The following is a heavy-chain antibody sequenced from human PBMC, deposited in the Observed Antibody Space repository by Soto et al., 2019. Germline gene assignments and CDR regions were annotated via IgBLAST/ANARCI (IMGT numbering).Heavy chain of an antibody. V-gene: IGHV3-9*01. CDR2: ISWNSGSI. J-gene: IGHJ3*02. CDR3: AKETTVTTSQGSAFDI. D-gene: IGHD4-17*01. CDR1: GFSFDDYA. Sequence: EVQLVESGGGLVQPGRSLRLSCAASGFSFDDYAIHWVRQAPGKGLEWVSGISWNSGSIGYGDSVEGRFTISRDNAKNSLYLQMSSLRAEDTALYYCAKETTVTTSQGSAFDIWGQGTMVTVSS.